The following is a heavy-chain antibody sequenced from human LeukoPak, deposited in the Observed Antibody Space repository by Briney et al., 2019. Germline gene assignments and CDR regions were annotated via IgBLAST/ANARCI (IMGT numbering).Heavy chain of an antibody. CDR2: INSDGSST. Sequence: PGGSLRLSCAASGFSIRSYWMHWVRQAPGKGLVWVSRINSDGSSTSYADSVKGRFTISRDNAENTLYLHMNSLRVDDTAVYYCARVLNHPLDYWGQGTLVTVSS. J-gene: IGHJ4*02. V-gene: IGHV3-74*01. CDR3: ARVLNHPLDY. CDR1: GFSIRSYW. D-gene: IGHD1-14*01.